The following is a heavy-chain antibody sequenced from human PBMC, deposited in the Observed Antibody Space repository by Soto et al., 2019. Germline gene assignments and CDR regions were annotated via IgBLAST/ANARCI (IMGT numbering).Heavy chain of an antibody. V-gene: IGHV4-59*01. CDR2: IYYSGST. CDR3: ASIAFGYYGMDV. D-gene: IGHD3-10*01. CDR1: GGSISSYY. J-gene: IGHJ6*02. Sequence: SETLSLTCTVSGGSISSYYWSWIRQPPGKGLEWIGYIYYSGSTNYNPSLKSRVTISVDTSKNQFSLKLSSVTAADTAVYYCASIAFGYYGMDVWGQGTTVTVSS.